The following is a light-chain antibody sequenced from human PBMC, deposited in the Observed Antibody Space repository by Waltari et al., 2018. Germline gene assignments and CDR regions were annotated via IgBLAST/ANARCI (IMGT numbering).Light chain of an antibody. CDR1: QSISSY. J-gene: IGKJ1*01. CDR3: QQSYSQTRT. V-gene: IGKV1-39*01. CDR2: AAS. Sequence: DIQMTQSPSSLSASVGDRVTITCRASQSISSYLSWYQQKPGRAPNLLIYAASSLESGVPSRFSGSGSGRDFTLIISSLQPEDFATYSCQQSYSQTRTFGQGTKVEIK.